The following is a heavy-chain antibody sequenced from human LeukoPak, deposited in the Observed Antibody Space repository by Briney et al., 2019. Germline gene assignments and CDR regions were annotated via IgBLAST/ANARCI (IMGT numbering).Heavy chain of an antibody. D-gene: IGHD6-13*01. V-gene: IGHV4-4*07. Sequence: SDTLSLTCTVSGGSINSYFWGWVRQPAGKGLEWIGRIYTTGTTHFNPSLRSRLTMSVDTSKILFSLNLSSVTAADTAVYYCARQGYGASWYHLDYWGRGTLVTVSS. CDR3: ARQGYGASWYHLDY. CDR2: IYTTGTT. CDR1: GGSINSYF. J-gene: IGHJ4*02.